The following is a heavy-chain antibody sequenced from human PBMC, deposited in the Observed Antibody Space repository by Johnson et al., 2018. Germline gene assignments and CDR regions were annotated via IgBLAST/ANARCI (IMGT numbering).Heavy chain of an antibody. CDR3: ASARAGGVVVDAFDI. CDR1: GFTFDDYA. CDR2: ISWNGGST. V-gene: IGHV3-23*04. J-gene: IGHJ3*02. D-gene: IGHD2-15*01. Sequence: VQLVESGGGLVQPGRSLRLSCAASGFTFDDYAMYWVRQAPGKGLEWVSGISWNGGSTYYADSVKGRFTISRDNSKNTLYLQMNSLRAEETAVYYCASARAGGVVVDAFDIWGQGTMVTVSS.